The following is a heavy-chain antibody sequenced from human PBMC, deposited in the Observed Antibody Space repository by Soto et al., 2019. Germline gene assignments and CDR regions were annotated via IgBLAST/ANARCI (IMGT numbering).Heavy chain of an antibody. Sequence: GESLKISCQGSGYNFATHWIGWVRHKAGKGLEWMGIIFPSDAETRYSPSFQGHITISADKSISTAYLRWSSLKASDTGMYYCATPGGFGMDVWGQGTTVTV. CDR1: GYNFATHW. J-gene: IGHJ6*02. V-gene: IGHV5-51*01. D-gene: IGHD5-12*01. CDR2: IFPSDAET. CDR3: ATPGGFGMDV.